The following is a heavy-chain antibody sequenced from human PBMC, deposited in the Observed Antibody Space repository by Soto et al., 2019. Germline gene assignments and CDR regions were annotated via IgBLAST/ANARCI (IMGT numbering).Heavy chain of an antibody. CDR3: ARQDSYDILTGPDY. CDR1: GYSFTSYW. CDR2: IDPSDSYT. D-gene: IGHD3-9*01. Sequence: PGESLKISCKGSGYSFTSYWISWVRQMPGKGLEWVGRIDPSDSYTNYSPSFQGHVTISADKSISTAYLQWSSLKASDTAMYYCARQDSYDILTGPDYWGQGTLVTVSS. V-gene: IGHV5-10-1*01. J-gene: IGHJ4*02.